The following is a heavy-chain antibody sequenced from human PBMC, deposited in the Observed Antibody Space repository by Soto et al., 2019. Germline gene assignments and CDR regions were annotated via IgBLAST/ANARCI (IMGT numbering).Heavy chain of an antibody. V-gene: IGHV1-46*03. J-gene: IGHJ3*02. Sequence: QVQLVQSGAEVKKPGASVKVSCKASGYTFTSYYMHWVRQAPGQGLEWMGIINPSGGSTSYAQKFQGRVTMTRDTSASTVYMELSSLRSEDTAVYYCASWNYGAFDIWGQGTMVTVSS. D-gene: IGHD1-7*01. CDR2: INPSGGST. CDR3: ASWNYGAFDI. CDR1: GYTFTSYY.